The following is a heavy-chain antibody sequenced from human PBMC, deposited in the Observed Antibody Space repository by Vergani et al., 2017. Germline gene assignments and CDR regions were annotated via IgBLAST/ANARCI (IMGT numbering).Heavy chain of an antibody. CDR1: GFTFSNYY. D-gene: IGHD2-21*01. Sequence: EVQLVESGGGLVKPGGSLRLSCATSGFTFSNYYINWVRQAPGKGLEWVSSISDTGSYIYYSDSVKGRFTISRDNTKNSVFLQMNSLRAEDTAVYYCAADSLSWFHPWGQGTLVTVSS. V-gene: IGHV3-21*02. CDR2: ISDTGSYI. CDR3: AADSLSWFHP. J-gene: IGHJ5*02.